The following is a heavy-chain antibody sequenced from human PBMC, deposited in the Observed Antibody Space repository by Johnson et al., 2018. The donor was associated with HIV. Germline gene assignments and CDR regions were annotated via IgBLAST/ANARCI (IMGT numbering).Heavy chain of an antibody. CDR1: GFTFSNYG. Sequence: QVQLVESGGGVVQPGGSLRLSCAASGFTFSNYGMHWVRQAPGKGLKWVAFIRYDGNNEYYAGSVKGRFTISRDNSKNTLYLQMNSLRAEDTAVYYCIQLDAFDIWGQGTMVTVSS. J-gene: IGHJ3*02. V-gene: IGHV3-30*02. CDR2: IRYDGNNE. D-gene: IGHD5-18*01. CDR3: IQLDAFDI.